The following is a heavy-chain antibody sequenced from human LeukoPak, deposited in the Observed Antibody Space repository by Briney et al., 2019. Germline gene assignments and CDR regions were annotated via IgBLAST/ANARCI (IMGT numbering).Heavy chain of an antibody. D-gene: IGHD3-22*01. CDR2: INPNSGGT. V-gene: IGHV1-2*02. Sequence: ASVKISCKAFGYTFTGYYMHWVRQAPGQGLEWMGWINPNSGGTNYAQKFQGRVTMTRDTSISTAYMELSRLRSDDTAVYYCASLGDYYDSSGLSYFDYWGQGTLVTVSS. CDR1: GYTFTGYY. CDR3: ASLGDYYDSSGLSYFDY. J-gene: IGHJ4*02.